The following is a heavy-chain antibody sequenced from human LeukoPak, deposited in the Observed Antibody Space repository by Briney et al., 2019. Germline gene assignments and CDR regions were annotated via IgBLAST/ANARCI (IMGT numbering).Heavy chain of an antibody. CDR3: ARAQGRWLQSGYFDY. Sequence: PSETLSLTCTVSGGSISSGSYYWSWIRQPAGKGLEWIGRIYTSGSTNYNPSPKSRVTISVDTSKNQFSLKLSSVTAADTAVYYCARAQGRWLQSGYFDYWGQGTLVTVSS. D-gene: IGHD5-24*01. J-gene: IGHJ4*02. V-gene: IGHV4-61*02. CDR1: GGSISSGSYY. CDR2: IYTSGST.